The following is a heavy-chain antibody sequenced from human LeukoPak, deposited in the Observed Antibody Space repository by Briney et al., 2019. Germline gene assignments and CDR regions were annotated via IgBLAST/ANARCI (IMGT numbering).Heavy chain of an antibody. D-gene: IGHD6-19*01. CDR2: LSGSGAST. J-gene: IGHJ4*02. V-gene: IGHV3-23*01. CDR3: AKSRSGWYWGYFDY. CDR1: GFTFSSCA. Sequence: GGSLRLSCAASGFTFSSCAMTWVRQAPGKGLEWVSSLSGSGASTFYADSVKGRFTISRDNSKNTLYLQMNSLRAEDTAVYYCAKSRSGWYWGYFDYWGQGTLVTVSS.